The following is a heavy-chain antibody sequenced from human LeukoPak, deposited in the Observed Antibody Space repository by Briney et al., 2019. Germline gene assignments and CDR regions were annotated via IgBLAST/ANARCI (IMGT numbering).Heavy chain of an antibody. J-gene: IGHJ4*02. V-gene: IGHV3-23*01. CDR1: GFTFNRYG. D-gene: IGHD6-19*01. Sequence: GGSLRFSCAASGFTFNRYGMSWVRQAPGKGLEWVSAISGSGGTTYYADSVKGRFTISRDNSKNTLYLQINSLRDEDTAVYYCAKDHLPGIVVADRDYWGQGTLVTVSS. CDR3: AKDHLPGIVVADRDY. CDR2: ISGSGGTT.